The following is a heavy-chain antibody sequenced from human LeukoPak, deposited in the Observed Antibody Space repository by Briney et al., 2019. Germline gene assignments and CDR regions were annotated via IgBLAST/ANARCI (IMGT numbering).Heavy chain of an antibody. CDR1: GGSISNTNW. D-gene: IGHD6-19*01. V-gene: IGHV4-4*02. J-gene: IGHJ4*02. Sequence: SGTLSLTCGVSGGSISNTNWWSWVRQPPGQGLEWIGEISLSGLTNYNPSLKSRVTISVDKSKNQFSLKLSSVTAADTAVYYCARQIAVAGYFDYWGQGTLVTVS. CDR3: ARQIAVAGYFDY. CDR2: ISLSGLT.